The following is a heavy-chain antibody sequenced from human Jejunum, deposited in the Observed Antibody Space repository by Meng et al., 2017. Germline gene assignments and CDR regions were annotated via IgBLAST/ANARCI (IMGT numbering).Heavy chain of an antibody. D-gene: IGHD2-8*01. CDR1: GESISSSYW. Sequence: QGTGPGLVKPWGTLSLACAVSGESISSSYWWSWVRQSPGKGLEWIGEIYHSGTTNYNPSLKSRVTLSVDKSKNQFSLNLSSVTAADTAVYFCARDFEALNGVWGQGTLVTVSS. CDR2: IYHSGTT. V-gene: IGHV4-4*02. CDR3: ARDFEALNGV. J-gene: IGHJ1*01.